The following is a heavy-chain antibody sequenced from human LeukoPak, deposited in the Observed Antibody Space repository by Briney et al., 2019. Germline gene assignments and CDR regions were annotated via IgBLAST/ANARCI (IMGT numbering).Heavy chain of an antibody. CDR1: GGSFTAYY. CDR2: INHSGST. CDR3: ARRGCSSTSCPFDY. J-gene: IGHJ4*02. V-gene: IGHV4-34*01. D-gene: IGHD2-2*01. Sequence: SETLSLTCAVYGGSFTAYYWSWIRQPPGKGLEWIGEINHSGSTNYNPSLKSRVTISVDTSKNQFSLKLSSVTAADTAVYYCARRGCSSTSCPFDYWGQGTLVTVSS.